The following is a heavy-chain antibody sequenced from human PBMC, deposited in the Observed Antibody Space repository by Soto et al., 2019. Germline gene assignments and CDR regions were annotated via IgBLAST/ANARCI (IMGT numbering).Heavy chain of an antibody. D-gene: IGHD5-12*01. CDR2: IYRSGST. Sequence: SETLSLTCAVSGYSISSGYYWGWIRQPPGKGLEWIGSIYRSGSTYYNPSLKSRVTISVDTSKNQFSLKLSSVTAADTAVYYCARKSPTSSYFDYWGQGTLVTVSS. V-gene: IGHV4-38-2*01. CDR1: GYSISSGYY. CDR3: ARKSPTSSYFDY. J-gene: IGHJ4*02.